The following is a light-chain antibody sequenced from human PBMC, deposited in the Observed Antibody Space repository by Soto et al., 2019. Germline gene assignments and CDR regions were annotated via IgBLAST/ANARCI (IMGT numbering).Light chain of an antibody. CDR3: SSYTISNTLV. J-gene: IGLJ2*01. Sequence: QSALTQPASVSGSPGQSITISCTGTSSDVGRYNYVSWYLQHPGKAPKLMIYDVSNRPSGVSNRFSGSKSGNTASLTISGLQAEDEADYYFSSYTISNTLVFGGGTKLTVL. CDR1: SSDVGRYNY. V-gene: IGLV2-14*01. CDR2: DVS.